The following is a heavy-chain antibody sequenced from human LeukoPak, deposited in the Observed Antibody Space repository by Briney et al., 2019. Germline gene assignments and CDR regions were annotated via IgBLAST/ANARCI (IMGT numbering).Heavy chain of an antibody. CDR3: ARVGSTSWYLDY. V-gene: IGHV3-7*01. Sequence: GGSLRLSCAASGFAFSHYWMSWVRQAPGKGLEWLGNIRQDGNDNYYADSVKGRFTFSRDNARNSMYLQMNSLRADDTAVYYCARVGSTSWYLDYWGQGTLVTVSS. CDR1: GFAFSHYW. CDR2: IRQDGNDN. J-gene: IGHJ4*02. D-gene: IGHD2-2*01.